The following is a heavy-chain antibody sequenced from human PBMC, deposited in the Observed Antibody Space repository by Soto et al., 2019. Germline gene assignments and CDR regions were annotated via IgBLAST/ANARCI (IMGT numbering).Heavy chain of an antibody. CDR2: IYYSGST. CDR3: ARLWFGEFFDY. D-gene: IGHD3-10*01. Sequence: SETLSLTCTVSGGSISSGDYYWSWIRQPPGKGLEWIGFIYYSGSTYYNPSLKSRVTISVDTSKNQFSLKLSSVTAADTAVYYCARLWFGEFFDYWGQGTLVTGSS. CDR1: GGSISSGDYY. J-gene: IGHJ4*02. V-gene: IGHV4-30-4*01.